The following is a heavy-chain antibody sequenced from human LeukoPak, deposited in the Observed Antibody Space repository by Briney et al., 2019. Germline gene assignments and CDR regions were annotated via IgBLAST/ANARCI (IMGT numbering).Heavy chain of an antibody. D-gene: IGHD6-19*01. Sequence: ASVKVSCKASGGTFSSYAIIWVRQAPGQGLEWMGGIIPIFGTANYAQKFQGRVTITTDESTSTAYMELSSLRSEDTAVYYCAREIAVAGKPYFDYWGQGTLVTVSS. CDR2: IIPIFGTA. J-gene: IGHJ4*02. CDR3: AREIAVAGKPYFDY. V-gene: IGHV1-69*05. CDR1: GGTFSSYA.